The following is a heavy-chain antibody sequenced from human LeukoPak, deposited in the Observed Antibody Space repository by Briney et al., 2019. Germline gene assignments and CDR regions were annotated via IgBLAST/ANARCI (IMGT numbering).Heavy chain of an antibody. Sequence: SQTLSLTCAISGDSFSSNSAAWNWIRQSPSRGLEWLVRTYYRSKWYNDYAVSVKSRITINPDTSKNQFSLQLNSVTPEDTAVYYCARGVAVAGTENWYFDLWGRGTLVTVSS. J-gene: IGHJ2*01. CDR2: TYYRSKWYN. CDR3: ARGVAVAGTENWYFDL. D-gene: IGHD6-19*01. CDR1: GDSFSSNSAA. V-gene: IGHV6-1*01.